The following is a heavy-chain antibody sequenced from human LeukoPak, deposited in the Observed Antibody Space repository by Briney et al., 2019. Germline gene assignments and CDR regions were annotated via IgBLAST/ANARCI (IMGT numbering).Heavy chain of an antibody. V-gene: IGHV4-30-4*01. J-gene: IGHJ4*02. Sequence: SQTLSLTCTVSGGSISSDNYYWSWIRHHPRKGLEWIGYIYYNGATYYNPSLQSRVTISIDPSNNQFSLKLSSVTAADTAVYYCARDGIAATGLTFDYWGQGTLVAVST. D-gene: IGHD6-13*01. CDR1: GGSISSDNYY. CDR2: IYYNGAT. CDR3: ARDGIAATGLTFDY.